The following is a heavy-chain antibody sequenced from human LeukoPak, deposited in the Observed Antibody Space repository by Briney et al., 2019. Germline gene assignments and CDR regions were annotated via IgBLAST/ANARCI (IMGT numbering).Heavy chain of an antibody. CDR3: ARESFYVSGVDY. V-gene: IGHV4-59*01. Sequence: SETLSLTCAVYGGSFSGYYWSWIRQPPGKGLEWIGYIYYSGSTNYNPSLKSRVTISVDTSKSQFSLKLSSVTAADTAVYYCARESFYVSGVDYWGQGTLVTVSS. CDR2: IYYSGST. D-gene: IGHD3-16*01. CDR1: GGSFSGYY. J-gene: IGHJ4*02.